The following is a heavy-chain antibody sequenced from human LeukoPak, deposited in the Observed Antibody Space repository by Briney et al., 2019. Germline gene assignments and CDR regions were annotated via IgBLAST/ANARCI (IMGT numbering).Heavy chain of an antibody. J-gene: IGHJ5*02. CDR1: GGSISGYY. CDR2: IYYSGST. CDR3: ARGRAFDP. Sequence: SETLSLTCTISGGSISGYYWSWIRQPPGKGLEWMGDIYYSGSTNYNPSLKSRVTISVDTSKNQFSLNLNSVTAADTAVYYCARGRAFDPWRRGTVDSVP. V-gene: IGHV4-59*01.